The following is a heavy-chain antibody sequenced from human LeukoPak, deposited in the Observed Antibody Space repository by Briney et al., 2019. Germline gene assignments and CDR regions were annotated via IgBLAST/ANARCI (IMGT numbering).Heavy chain of an antibody. D-gene: IGHD6-13*01. CDR3: ARASGYSSSWYDFH. J-gene: IGHJ4*02. Sequence: SETLSLTRAVYGGSFSGYYWSWIRQPPGKGLEWIGEINHSGSTNYNPSLKSRVTISVDTSKNQFSLKLSSVTAADTAVYYCARASGYSSSWYDFHWGQGTLVTVSS. CDR2: INHSGST. CDR1: GGSFSGYY. V-gene: IGHV4-34*01.